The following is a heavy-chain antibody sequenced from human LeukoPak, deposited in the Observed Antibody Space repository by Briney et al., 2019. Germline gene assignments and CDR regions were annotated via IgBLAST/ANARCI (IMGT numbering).Heavy chain of an antibody. Sequence: GSLILSCAASGFTFSSYYMTWVRQAPGKGLEWVSSISSSSSSIYYADSVKGRFTISRDNAKNSLYLQMNSLRAEDTAVYYCARDLEYCTSTTCYPSYYGMDVWGQGTTVTVSS. D-gene: IGHD2-2*01. V-gene: IGHV3-21*01. J-gene: IGHJ6*02. CDR3: ARDLEYCTSTTCYPSYYGMDV. CDR2: ISSSSSSI. CDR1: GFTFSSYY.